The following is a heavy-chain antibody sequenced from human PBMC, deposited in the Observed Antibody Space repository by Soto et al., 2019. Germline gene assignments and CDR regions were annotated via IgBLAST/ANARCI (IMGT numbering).Heavy chain of an antibody. CDR2: MNPNSGNT. CDR3: ARVGXGYELMGHYYYYYGMDV. J-gene: IGHJ6*02. CDR1: GYTFTSYD. V-gene: IGHV1-8*01. Sequence: ASVKVSCKASGYTFTSYDINWVRQATGQGLEWMGWMNPNSGNTGYAQKFQGRVTMTRNTSISTAYMELSSLRSEDTAVYYCARVGXGYELMGHYYYYYGMDVWGQGTTVTVSS. D-gene: IGHD5-12*01.